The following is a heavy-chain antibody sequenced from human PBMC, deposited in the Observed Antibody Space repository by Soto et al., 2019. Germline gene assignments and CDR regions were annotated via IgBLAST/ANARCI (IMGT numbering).Heavy chain of an antibody. CDR2: ISGSGGST. Sequence: GGSLRLSCAASGFTFSSYSMSWVRQAPGKGLEWVSAISGSGGSTYYADSVKGRFTISRDNSKNTLYLQMNSLRAEDTAVYYWAKAHPLFYSAPRYGGQETLVTVSS. J-gene: IGHJ4*02. CDR1: GFTFSSYS. CDR3: AKAHPLFYSAPRY. V-gene: IGHV3-23*01. D-gene: IGHD1-26*01.